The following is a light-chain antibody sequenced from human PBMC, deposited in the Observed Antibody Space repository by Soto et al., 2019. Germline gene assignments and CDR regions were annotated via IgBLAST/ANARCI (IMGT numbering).Light chain of an antibody. CDR2: GNR. Sequence: ALTQPPSVFGAPGQRVTISCTGSSSNLGAGYDVHWYQLLPGTAPQLLIYGNRNRPSGVPDRFSGAKSGTSASLAITGLQAEDEADYYCQSYDNSLGVCYVFGTGTKVTV. CDR3: QSYDNSLGVCYV. V-gene: IGLV1-40*01. CDR1: SSNLGAGYD. J-gene: IGLJ1*01.